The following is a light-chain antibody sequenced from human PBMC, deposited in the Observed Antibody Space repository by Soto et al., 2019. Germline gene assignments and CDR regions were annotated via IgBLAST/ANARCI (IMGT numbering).Light chain of an antibody. CDR2: DVT. CDR3: SSYTTYRAVI. J-gene: IGLJ2*01. CDR1: GNDIGNYNY. V-gene: IGLV2-14*03. Sequence: QSVLTQPASVSGSPGQSITVSCTGSGNDIGNYNYVSWYQQHPGEAPKLMIYDVTYRPSGISNRFSGSKSGNTASLTISGLQADDEAIYYCSSYTTYRAVIFGGGTKLTVL.